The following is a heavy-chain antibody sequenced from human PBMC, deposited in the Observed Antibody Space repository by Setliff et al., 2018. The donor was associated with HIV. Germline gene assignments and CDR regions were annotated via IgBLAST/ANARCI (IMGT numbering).Heavy chain of an antibody. D-gene: IGHD4-17*01. J-gene: IGHJ4*02. Sequence: ASVKVSCKASGFTFTDYGFSWVRQAPGQGLEWMGWIGGYEHNINYAQKFRDRVILTKDTSTTTVYMEMMSLRFDDTAIYYCARDRGYGVDTFDFWGQGTQVTVSS. CDR1: GFTFTDYG. CDR3: ARDRGYGVDTFDF. V-gene: IGHV1-18*01. CDR2: IGGYEHNI.